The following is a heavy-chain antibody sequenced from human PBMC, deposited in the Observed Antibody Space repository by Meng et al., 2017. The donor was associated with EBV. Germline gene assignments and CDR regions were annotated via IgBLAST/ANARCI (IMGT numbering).Heavy chain of an antibody. V-gene: IGHV3-30*18. D-gene: IGHD3-22*01. J-gene: IGHJ4*02. CDR2: ISYDGSNK. CDR1: GFTFSSYG. Sequence: VQLVEWGGGVVKRGRSLTLACAASGFTFSSYGRHWVRQAPGKGLEWVAVISYDGSNKYYADSVKGRFTISRDNSKNTLYLQMNSLRAEDTAVCYCAKGDVYYYDSSGYPNYWGQGTLVTVSS. CDR3: AKGDVYYYDSSGYPNY.